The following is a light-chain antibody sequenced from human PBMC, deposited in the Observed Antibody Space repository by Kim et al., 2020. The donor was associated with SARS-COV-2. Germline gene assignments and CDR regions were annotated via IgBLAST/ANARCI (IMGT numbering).Light chain of an antibody. V-gene: IGLV2-14*03. J-gene: IGLJ1*01. Sequence: QSALTQPASVSGSPGQSITISCTGTTSDVGGYNYASWYQQHPGKAPRLMIFDVSQRPSGVSDRFSGSKSGNTASLTISGLQTEDEADYYCASYTSSNTYVFGTGTKVTVL. CDR1: TSDVGGYNY. CDR3: ASYTSSNTYV. CDR2: DVS.